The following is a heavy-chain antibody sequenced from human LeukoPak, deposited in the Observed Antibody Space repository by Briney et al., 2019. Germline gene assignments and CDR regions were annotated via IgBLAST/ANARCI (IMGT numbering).Heavy chain of an antibody. CDR3: IRDFLTVTTNDY. CDR2: INTDGSNT. Sequence: PGGSLRLSCAASGFTFSSYWMHWVRQAPGKGLVWVSRINTDGSNTDYADFVKGRFTVSRDNAKNTVYLQMNSLRAEDTAVYYCIRDFLTVTTNDYWGQGTLVTVSS. D-gene: IGHD4-11*01. CDR1: GFTFSSYW. J-gene: IGHJ4*02. V-gene: IGHV3-74*01.